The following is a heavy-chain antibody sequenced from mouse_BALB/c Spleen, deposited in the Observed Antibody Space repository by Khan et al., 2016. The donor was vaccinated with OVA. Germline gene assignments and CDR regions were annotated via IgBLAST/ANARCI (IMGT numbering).Heavy chain of an antibody. V-gene: IGHV14-3*02. CDR3: APAGTGDYFDY. J-gene: IGHJ2*01. CDR1: GFNIKDTH. D-gene: IGHD4-1*01. Sequence: EVQLQQSGAELVKPGASVKLSCTASGFNIKDTHMHWVKQRPEQGLEWIGRIDPANDNSKYDPRFQGKATITAETSSNTAYLHLSSLTSEDTAVYYCAPAGTGDYFDYWGQGTTLTVAS. CDR2: IDPANDNS.